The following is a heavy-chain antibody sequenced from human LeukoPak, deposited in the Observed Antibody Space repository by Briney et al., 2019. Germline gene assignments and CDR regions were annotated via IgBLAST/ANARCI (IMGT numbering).Heavy chain of an antibody. J-gene: IGHJ4*02. CDR3: ARVDDILAGTPTVFDY. V-gene: IGHV3-66*01. CDR1: GFTVSSNY. CDR2: IYSGGST. D-gene: IGHD3-9*01. Sequence: GGSLRLSCAASGFTVSSNYMSWVRQAPGKGLEWVSVIYSGGSTYYADSVKGRFTISRDNSKNTLYLQMNSLRAEDTAVYYCARVDDILAGTPTVFDYWGQGALVPVSS.